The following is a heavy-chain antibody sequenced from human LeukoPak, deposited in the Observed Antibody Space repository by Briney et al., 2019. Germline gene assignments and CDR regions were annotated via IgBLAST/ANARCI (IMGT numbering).Heavy chain of an antibody. J-gene: IGHJ4*02. CDR1: GFTFSSYS. CDR3: ARDPRDSSGWLDY. Sequence: GGSLRLSCAASGFTFSSYSMHWVRQAPGKGLEWVAIISYDGSYKYYADSVKGRFTISRDNSKNTLYLQMNSLRPEDTTVYYCARDPRDSSGWLDYWGQGTLVTVSS. D-gene: IGHD6-19*01. V-gene: IGHV3-30*19. CDR2: ISYDGSYK.